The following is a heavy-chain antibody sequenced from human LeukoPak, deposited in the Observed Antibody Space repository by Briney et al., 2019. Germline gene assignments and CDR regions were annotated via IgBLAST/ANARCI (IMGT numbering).Heavy chain of an antibody. D-gene: IGHD1-26*01. Sequence: GGSLRLSCAASGFTVSSNSMSWVCQAPGKGLEWVSVIHSGGNTYYADSVKGRFTISRDYSKNTPYLQMNSLRAEDTAVYYCARVVGSHYAFDYWGQGTLVTVPS. CDR3: ARVVGSHYAFDY. CDR2: IHSGGNT. J-gene: IGHJ4*02. CDR1: GFTVSSNS. V-gene: IGHV3-66*01.